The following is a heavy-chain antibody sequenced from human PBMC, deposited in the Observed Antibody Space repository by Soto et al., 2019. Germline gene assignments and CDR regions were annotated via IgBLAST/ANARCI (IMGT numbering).Heavy chain of an antibody. CDR2: IWYDGSNK. CDR3: ARERVRSSSWYVIPIQKYYYYYGMDV. Sequence: AGGSLRLSCAASGFTFSSYGMHWVRQAPGKGLEWVAVIWYDGSNKYYADSVKGRFTISRDNSKNTLYLQMNSLRAEDTAVYYCARERVRSSSWYVIPIQKYYYYYGMDVWGQGTTVTVSS. J-gene: IGHJ6*02. D-gene: IGHD6-13*01. V-gene: IGHV3-33*01. CDR1: GFTFSSYG.